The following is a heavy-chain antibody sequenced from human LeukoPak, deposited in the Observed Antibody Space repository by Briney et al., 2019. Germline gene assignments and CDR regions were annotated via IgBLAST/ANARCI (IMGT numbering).Heavy chain of an antibody. CDR3: ARDLSIAAAGTGRDAFDI. V-gene: IGHV1-18*01. D-gene: IGHD6-13*01. Sequence: ASVKVSCKASGYTFTSYGISWVRQAPGQGLEWMGWISAYNGNTNYAQKLQGRVTMTTDTSTSTAYMELRSLRSDDTAVYYCARDLSIAAAGTGRDAFDIWGQGTMVTVSS. CDR1: GYTFTSYG. CDR2: ISAYNGNT. J-gene: IGHJ3*02.